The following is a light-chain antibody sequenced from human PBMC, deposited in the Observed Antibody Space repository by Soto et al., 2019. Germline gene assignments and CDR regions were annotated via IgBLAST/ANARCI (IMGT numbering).Light chain of an antibody. J-gene: IGKJ4*01. CDR1: QNIHNH. CDR2: DAI. V-gene: IGKV3D-15*01. Sequence: EKLMSQSPATLSVSPGERVTLSCRASQNIHNHMSWFLQKPGQTPRLLIYDAIIRAADVPARFSGSWSVTEFTLTITGLQSEDFAVYDGHQYDAWPLSFGGGTMV. CDR3: HQYDAWPLS.